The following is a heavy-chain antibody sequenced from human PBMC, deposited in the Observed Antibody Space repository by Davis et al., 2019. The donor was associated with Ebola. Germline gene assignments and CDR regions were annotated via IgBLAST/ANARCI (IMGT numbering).Heavy chain of an antibody. CDR1: GFTFSSYG. CDR3: AKDDRYCTSTSCSLSRNDYFDH. J-gene: IGHJ4*02. D-gene: IGHD2-2*01. V-gene: IGHV3-30*18. CDR2: VSHDGSKK. Sequence: PGGSLRLSCAASGFTFSSYGMHWVRQAPGKGLEWVAVVSHDGSKKNYADSVKGRFTISRDNSENTVYLQMTSLRPADTAVYYCAKDDRYCTSTSCSLSRNDYFDHWGQGTLDTVSS.